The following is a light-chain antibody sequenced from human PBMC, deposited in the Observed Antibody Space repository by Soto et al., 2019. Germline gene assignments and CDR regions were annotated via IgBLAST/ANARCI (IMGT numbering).Light chain of an antibody. CDR3: SSFTSSATYV. V-gene: IGLV2-14*03. CDR1: SSDIGGYKY. J-gene: IGLJ1*01. CDR2: DVS. Sequence: QSVLTQPASASGSPGQSISIFCTETSSDIGGYKYVSWHQHHPGKAPKVMIYDVSDRPSGVSSRFSGSKSGNTASLTISGLQAEDEADYYCSSFTSSATYVFGTGTKVTVL.